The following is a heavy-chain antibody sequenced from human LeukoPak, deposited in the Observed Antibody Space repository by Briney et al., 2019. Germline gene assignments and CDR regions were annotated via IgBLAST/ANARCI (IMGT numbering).Heavy chain of an antibody. CDR1: GYTFTKYG. Sequence: GSVTVSCKACGYTFTKYGSSWVRQAPGQGLEGVGWISTRDGRRHYAQNVQGRVTMTTDTSTSTVYMELTRLTSDDTAMYYCARDYYDIIGSEYDTFAIWGQGAMVTVSS. CDR3: ARDYYDIIGSEYDTFAI. D-gene: IGHD3-16*01. V-gene: IGHV1-18*01. CDR2: ISTRDGRR. J-gene: IGHJ3*02.